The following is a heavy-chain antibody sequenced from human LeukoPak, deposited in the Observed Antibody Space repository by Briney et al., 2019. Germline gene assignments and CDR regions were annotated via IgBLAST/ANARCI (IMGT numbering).Heavy chain of an antibody. Sequence: GGSLRLSCAASRFTFSSYWMNWVRQAPGKGLEWVANIKQDESEKYYVGSVKGRFTISRDNAKNSLYLQMNNLRAEDTAVYYCARGGYCTSANCYTYSYYMDVWGKGTTVTVSS. CDR1: RFTFSSYW. CDR2: IKQDESEK. V-gene: IGHV3-7*01. D-gene: IGHD2-2*02. CDR3: ARGGYCTSANCYTYSYYMDV. J-gene: IGHJ6*03.